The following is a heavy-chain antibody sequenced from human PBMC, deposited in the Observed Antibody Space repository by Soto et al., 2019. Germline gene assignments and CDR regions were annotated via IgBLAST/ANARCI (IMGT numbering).Heavy chain of an antibody. J-gene: IGHJ3*02. CDR2: INPSGGST. CDR3: ARGGVSSGWYRQDAFDI. Sequence: ASVKVSCKASGYTFTSYYMHWVRQAPGQGLEWMGIINPSGGSTSYAQKFQGRVTMTRDTSTSTVYMELSSLRSEDTAVYYCARGGVSSGWYRQDAFDIWGQGTMVTVSS. V-gene: IGHV1-46*03. D-gene: IGHD6-19*01. CDR1: GYTFTSYY.